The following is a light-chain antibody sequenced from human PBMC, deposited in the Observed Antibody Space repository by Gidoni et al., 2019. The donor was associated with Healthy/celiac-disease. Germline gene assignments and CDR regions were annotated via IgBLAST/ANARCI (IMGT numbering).Light chain of an antibody. J-gene: IGKJ3*01. CDR3: QQYNNWPFT. Sequence: EIVMTPSPATLSVSPGERATLSCRASPSVSSNLPWNQQKPGQAPRLLIYGASTRATGIPARFSGSGSGTEFTLTISSLQSEDFAVYYCQQYNNWPFTFGPGTKVDIK. CDR2: GAS. V-gene: IGKV3-15*01. CDR1: PSVSSN.